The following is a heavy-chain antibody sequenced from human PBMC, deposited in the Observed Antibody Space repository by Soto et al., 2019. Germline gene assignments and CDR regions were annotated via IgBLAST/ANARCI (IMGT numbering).Heavy chain of an antibody. CDR1: GFTFSSYA. V-gene: IGHV3-23*01. CDR3: AKDLSGTPPWGMDV. J-gene: IGHJ6*02. Sequence: GSLRLSCAASGFTFSSYAMSWVHQAPGKGLEWVSAISGSGGSTYYADSVKGRFTISRDNSKNTLYLQVNSLRAEDTAVYYCAKDLSGTPPWGMDVWGQGTTVTVSS. CDR2: ISGSGGST. D-gene: IGHD1-26*01.